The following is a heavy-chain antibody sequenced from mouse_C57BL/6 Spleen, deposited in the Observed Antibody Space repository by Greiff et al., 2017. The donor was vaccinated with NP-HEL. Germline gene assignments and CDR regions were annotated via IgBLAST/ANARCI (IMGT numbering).Heavy chain of an antibody. CDR3: ARYGRPYYAMDY. V-gene: IGHV1-76*01. CDR1: GYTFTDYY. D-gene: IGHD1-1*01. Sequence: VQRVESGAELVRPGASVKLSCKASGYTFTDYYINWVKQRPGQGLEWISRIYPGSGNTYYNEKFKGKATLTAEKSSSTAYMQLSSLTSEDSAVYFCARYGRPYYAMDYWGQGTSVTVSS. CDR2: IYPGSGNT. J-gene: IGHJ4*01.